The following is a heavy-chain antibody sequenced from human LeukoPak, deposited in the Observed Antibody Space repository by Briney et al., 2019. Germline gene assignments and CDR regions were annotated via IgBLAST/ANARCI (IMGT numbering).Heavy chain of an antibody. CDR1: GGSISSGGYY. D-gene: IGHD3-3*01. V-gene: IGHV4-31*03. Sequence: SETLSLTCTVSGGSISSGGYYWSWIRQHPGKGLEWIGYIYYSGSTYYNPSLKSRVTISVDTSKNQFSLKLSSVTAAATAVYSCARAELRFRAFDIWGQGTMVTVSS. CDR3: ARAELRFRAFDI. J-gene: IGHJ3*02. CDR2: IYYSGST.